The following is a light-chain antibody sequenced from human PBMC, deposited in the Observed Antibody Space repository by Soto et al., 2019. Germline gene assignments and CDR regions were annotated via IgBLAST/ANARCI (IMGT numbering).Light chain of an antibody. CDR3: QQVESFPLT. Sequence: DIPMTQSPSSVSASVGDRVTITCRASQGVSTWLAWYQQRLGRAPKLLIYAASSLQSGVSSRFSGSGSGTDFTLTISSLQPEDSATYFCQQVESFPLTFGGGTKVEVK. CDR2: AAS. J-gene: IGKJ4*01. V-gene: IGKV1-12*01. CDR1: QGVSTW.